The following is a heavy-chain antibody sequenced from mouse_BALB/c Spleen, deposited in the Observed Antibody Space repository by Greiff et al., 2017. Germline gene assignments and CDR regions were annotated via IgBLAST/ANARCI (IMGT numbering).Heavy chain of an antibody. CDR3: ARGDYDDWYFDV. Sequence: EVQLQQSGAELVKPGASVKLSCTASGFNIKDTYMHWVKQRPEQGLEWIGRIDPANGNTKYDPKFQGKATITADTSSNTAYLQLSSLTSEDTAVYYCARGDYDDWYFDVWGAGTTVTVSS. J-gene: IGHJ1*01. CDR2: IDPANGNT. V-gene: IGHV14-3*02. D-gene: IGHD2-4*01. CDR1: GFNIKDTY.